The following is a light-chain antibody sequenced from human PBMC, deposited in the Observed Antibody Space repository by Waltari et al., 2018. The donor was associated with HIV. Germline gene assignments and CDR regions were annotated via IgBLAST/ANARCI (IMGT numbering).Light chain of an antibody. CDR2: DNK. CDR1: SSNIGNTS. CDR3: GTWESSLSAGV. Sequence: QPVLTQPPSVSAAPGQTVTISCSGSSSNIGNTSVSWYQQQPGTAPKLLIYDNKKRPQGIPDLFSGSKSGTSATLGITGLQTGDEADYYCGTWESSLSAGVFGGGTKLTVL. V-gene: IGLV1-51*01. J-gene: IGLJ3*02.